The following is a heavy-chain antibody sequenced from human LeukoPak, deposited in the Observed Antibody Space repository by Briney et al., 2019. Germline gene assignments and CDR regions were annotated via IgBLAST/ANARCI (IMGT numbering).Heavy chain of an antibody. CDR3: QTYYYYYGMDV. CDR1: GGTFSGYY. Sequence: SETLSLTCAVYGGTFSGYYWSWIRQPPGKGLEWVGEINHSGSTNYNPSLKSRITISVDTSKNQFSLRLSSVTAADTAVYYCQTYYYYYGMDVWGQGTTVTVSS. CDR2: INHSGST. V-gene: IGHV4-34*08. J-gene: IGHJ6*02.